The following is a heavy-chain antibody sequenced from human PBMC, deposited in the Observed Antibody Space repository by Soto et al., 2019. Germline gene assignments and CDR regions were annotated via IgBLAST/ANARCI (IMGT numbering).Heavy chain of an antibody. J-gene: IGHJ6*02. CDR1: GGSISSGGYC. Sequence: SETLSLTCTVSGGSISSGGYCWSWIRQHPGKGLEWIGYIYYSGSTYYNPSLKSRVTISVDTSKNQFSLKLSSVTAADTAVYYCARDRAAAGSYYYYGMDVWGQGTTVTVSS. CDR3: ARDRAAAGSYYYYGMDV. D-gene: IGHD6-13*01. V-gene: IGHV4-31*03. CDR2: IYYSGST.